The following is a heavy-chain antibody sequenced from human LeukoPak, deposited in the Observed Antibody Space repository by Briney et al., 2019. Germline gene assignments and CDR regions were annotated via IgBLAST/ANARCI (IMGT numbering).Heavy chain of an antibody. CDR3: ARSPMVRGVLNWFDP. CDR2: IYPGDSDT. CDR1: GYSFTSYW. V-gene: IGHV5-51*01. J-gene: IGHJ5*02. D-gene: IGHD3-10*01. Sequence: GESLKISCKGSGYSFTSYWIGWVRQMPGKGLEWMGIIYPGDSDTRYSPSFQGQVTISADKSISTAYLQWNSLKASDTAMYYCARSPMVRGVLNWFDPWGQGTLVTVSS.